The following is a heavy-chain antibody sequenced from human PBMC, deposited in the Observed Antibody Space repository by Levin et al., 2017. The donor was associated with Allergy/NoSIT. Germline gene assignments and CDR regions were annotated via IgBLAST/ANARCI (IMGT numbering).Heavy chain of an antibody. J-gene: IGHJ4*02. CDR1: GGSISSYY. V-gene: IGHV4-59*01. Sequence: SQTLSLTCTVSGGSISSYYWSWIRQPPGKGLEWIGYIYYSGSTNYNPSLKSRVTISVDTSKNQFSLKLSSVTAADTAVYYCARGASPTGESDYWGQGTLVTVSS. CDR2: IYYSGST. D-gene: IGHD7-27*01. CDR3: ARGASPTGESDY.